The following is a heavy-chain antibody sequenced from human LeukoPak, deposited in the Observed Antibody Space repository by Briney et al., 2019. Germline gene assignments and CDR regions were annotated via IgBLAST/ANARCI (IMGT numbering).Heavy chain of an antibody. CDR2: IAVYNANT. D-gene: IGHD2-21*01. V-gene: IGHV1-18*01. CDR1: GYTFSNYG. CDR3: ARDFAGLFDY. J-gene: IGHJ4*02. Sequence: ASVKVSCKASGYTFSNYGISWVRRAPGQGLEWMGWIAVYNANTNYAQNLQDRVTMTTDTATSTAYMELRSLRSDDTAMYYCARDFAGLFDYWGQGTLVTVSS.